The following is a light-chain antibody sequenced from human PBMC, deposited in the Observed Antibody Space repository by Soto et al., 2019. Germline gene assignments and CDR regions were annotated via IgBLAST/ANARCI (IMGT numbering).Light chain of an antibody. CDR2: AAS. CDR1: QSVSTH. CDR3: LQYNDWPVYT. J-gene: IGKJ2*01. V-gene: IGKV3-15*01. Sequence: EVVMTQSPVSLSVSPGERATLSCRASQSVSTHLAWYQQKPGQAPKLLIYAASTRVTGISARFSGSGSGTEFSLTISSLQSEDFGIYYCLQYNDWPVYTFGQGTKVDIK.